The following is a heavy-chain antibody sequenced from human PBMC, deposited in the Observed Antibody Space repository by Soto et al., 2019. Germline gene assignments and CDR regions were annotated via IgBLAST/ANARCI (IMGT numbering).Heavy chain of an antibody. Sequence: SESLSLTCTASGDTISSYYWGWIRQPPEKGLERIGYIYYSGSTNYNPYLKSRVTISVDTSKNQFSLKLSSVTAADTAVYYCAKGTLSGSYYDYYYYYGMDVWGQGTTVTVSS. CDR1: GDTISSYY. CDR2: IYYSGST. CDR3: AKGTLSGSYYDYYYYYGMDV. J-gene: IGHJ6*02. V-gene: IGHV4-59*01. D-gene: IGHD1-26*01.